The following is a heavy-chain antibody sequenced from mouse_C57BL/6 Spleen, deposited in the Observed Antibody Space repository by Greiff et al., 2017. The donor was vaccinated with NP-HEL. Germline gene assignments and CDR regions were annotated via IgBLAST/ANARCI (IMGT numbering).Heavy chain of an antibody. CDR3: AGGSSYWYFDV. CDR1: GFTFSDAW. J-gene: IGHJ1*03. D-gene: IGHD1-1*01. Sequence: EVKLMESGGGLVQPGGSMKLSCAASGFTFSDAWMDWVRQSPEKGLEWVAEIRNKANTHATYSAESVIGRFTISGEDTKSGVYLQKRSLRAEDTGICYCAGGSSYWYFDVGGTGTTVTVSS. CDR2: IRNKANTHAT. V-gene: IGHV6-6*01.